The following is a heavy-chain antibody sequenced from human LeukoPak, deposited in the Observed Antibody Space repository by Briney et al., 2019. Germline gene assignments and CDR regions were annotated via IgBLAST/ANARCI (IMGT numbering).Heavy chain of an antibody. CDR1: GFTFSSYV. Sequence: GGSLRLSCAASGFTFSSYVMNWVRQAPGKGLEWVSHIGSSGSSIYYAASVKGRFTISRDNAKNSLYLQMNSLRAEDTAVYYCARSSGSYRPMGYWGQGTLVTVSS. J-gene: IGHJ4*02. V-gene: IGHV3-48*03. D-gene: IGHD3-22*01. CDR2: IGSSGSSI. CDR3: ARSSGSYRPMGY.